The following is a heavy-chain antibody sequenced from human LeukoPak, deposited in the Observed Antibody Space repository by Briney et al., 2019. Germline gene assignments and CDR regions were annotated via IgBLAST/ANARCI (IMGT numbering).Heavy chain of an antibody. J-gene: IGHJ4*02. CDR2: IIPIFGTA. CDR1: GGTFSSYA. V-gene: IGHV1-69*01. D-gene: IGHD3-22*01. Sequence: SVKVSCKASGGTFSSYAISWVRQAPGQGLEWMGGIIPIFGTANYAQKFQGRVTITADESTSTAYMELSSLRSEDTAVYYCARDPLDYYNSSGYYTYFDYWGQGTLVTVSS. CDR3: ARDPLDYYNSSGYYTYFDY.